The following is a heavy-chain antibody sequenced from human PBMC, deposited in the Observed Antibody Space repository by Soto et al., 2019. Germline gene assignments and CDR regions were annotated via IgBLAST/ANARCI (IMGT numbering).Heavy chain of an antibody. D-gene: IGHD5-18*01. V-gene: IGHV4-31*03. CDR3: ARNGYTCGMDV. CDR2: IYYSGIS. J-gene: IGHJ6*02. Sequence: LSLTCTVSGGSTSSGGFYWSWIRQHPGKGLEWIGYIYYSGISYYNPSLKSRVSISLDTSRNQFSMTLNSVTAADTAVYYCARNGYTCGMDVWGQGATVTVSS. CDR1: GGSTSSGGFY.